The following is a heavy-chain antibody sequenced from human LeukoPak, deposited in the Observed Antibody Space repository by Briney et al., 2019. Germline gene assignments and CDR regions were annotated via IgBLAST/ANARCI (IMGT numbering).Heavy chain of an antibody. CDR3: AKDISDYYDSSGYYD. V-gene: IGHV3-9*01. D-gene: IGHD3-22*01. J-gene: IGHJ4*02. Sequence: TGRSLRLSCAASGFTFDDYAIHWVRQAPGKGLEWVSGISWNSGSIGYADSVKGRFTISRDNAKNSLYLQMNSLRAEDTALYYCAKDISDYYDSSGYYDWGQGTLVTVSS. CDR1: GFTFDDYA. CDR2: ISWNSGSI.